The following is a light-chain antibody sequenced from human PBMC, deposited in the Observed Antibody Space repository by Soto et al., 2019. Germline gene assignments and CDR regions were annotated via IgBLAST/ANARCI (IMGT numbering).Light chain of an antibody. V-gene: IGKV1-5*01. J-gene: IGKJ4*01. CDR2: DAS. Sequence: DIQMTQSPSTLSASVGDRVTITCRASQSIRPWLAWYQQKPGKAPKLLIYDASTLESGVPSRFSGSGSGTEFTLTISSLQSDDFATYYCQQYNSYSAINFGGGPRVEIK. CDR3: QQYNSYSAIN. CDR1: QSIRPW.